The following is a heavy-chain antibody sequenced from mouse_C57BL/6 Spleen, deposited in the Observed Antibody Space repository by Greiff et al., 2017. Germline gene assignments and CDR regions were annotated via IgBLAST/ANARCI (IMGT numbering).Heavy chain of an antibody. V-gene: IGHV1-82*01. Sequence: VQLQESGPELVKPGASVKISCKASGYAFSSSWMNWVKQRPGKGLEWIGRIYPGDGDTNYNGKFKGKATLTADKSSSTAYMQLSSLTSEDSAVYFCASGGYDEGFDYWGQGTTLTVSS. CDR2: IYPGDGDT. CDR3: ASGGYDEGFDY. CDR1: GYAFSSSW. D-gene: IGHD2-2*01. J-gene: IGHJ2*01.